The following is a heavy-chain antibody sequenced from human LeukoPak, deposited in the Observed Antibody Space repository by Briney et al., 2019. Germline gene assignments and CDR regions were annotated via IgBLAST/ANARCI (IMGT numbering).Heavy chain of an antibody. CDR2: INHSGST. V-gene: IGHV4-34*01. J-gene: IGHJ4*02. Sequence: PSETLSLTCTVSGGSISSYYWSWIRQPPGKGLEWIGEINHSGSTNYNPSLKSRVTISVDTSKNQFSLKLSSVTAADTAVYYCARQVSSWYVDYFDYWGQGTLVTVSS. CDR3: ARQVSSWYVDYFDY. D-gene: IGHD6-13*01. CDR1: GGSISSYY.